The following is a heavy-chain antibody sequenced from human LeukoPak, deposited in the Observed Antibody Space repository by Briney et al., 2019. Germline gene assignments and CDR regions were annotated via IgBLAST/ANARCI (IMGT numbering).Heavy chain of an antibody. Sequence: SETLSLTCAVYGGSFSGYYWSWIRQPPGKVLEWIGEINHSGSTNYNPSLKSRVTISVDTSKNQFSLRLSSVTAADTAVYYCARTYDFWSGYYRGSYFDYWGQGTLVTVSS. CDR2: INHSGST. V-gene: IGHV4-34*01. CDR1: GGSFSGYY. J-gene: IGHJ4*02. D-gene: IGHD3-3*01. CDR3: ARTYDFWSGYYRGSYFDY.